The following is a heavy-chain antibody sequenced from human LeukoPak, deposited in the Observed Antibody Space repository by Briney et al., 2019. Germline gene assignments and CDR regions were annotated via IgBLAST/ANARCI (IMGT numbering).Heavy chain of an antibody. V-gene: IGHV3-7*01. Sequence: PGGSLRLSCAASGFTFSSYWRSWVRQAPGKGLEWVANIKQDGSEKYYVDSVKGRFTISRDNAKNSLYLQMNSLRAEDTAVYYCARVGDGWVYYYYMDFWGKGTTVTVSS. J-gene: IGHJ6*03. CDR3: ARVGDGWVYYYYMDF. CDR1: GFTFSSYW. D-gene: IGHD3-16*01. CDR2: IKQDGSEK.